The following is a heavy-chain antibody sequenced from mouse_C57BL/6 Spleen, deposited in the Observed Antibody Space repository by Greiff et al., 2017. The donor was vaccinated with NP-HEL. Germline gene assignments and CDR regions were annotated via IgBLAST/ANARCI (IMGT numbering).Heavy chain of an antibody. CDR3: TGDSGYYFDY. CDR1: GFTFSNYW. J-gene: IGHJ2*01. D-gene: IGHD3-1*01. V-gene: IGHV6-3*01. Sequence: EVKVEESGGGLVQPGGSMKLSCVASGFTFSNYWMNWVRQSPEKGLEWVAQIRLKSDNYATHYAESVKGRFTISRDDSKSSVYLQMNNLRAEDTGIYYCTGDSGYYFDYWGQGTTLTVSS. CDR2: IRLKSDNYAT.